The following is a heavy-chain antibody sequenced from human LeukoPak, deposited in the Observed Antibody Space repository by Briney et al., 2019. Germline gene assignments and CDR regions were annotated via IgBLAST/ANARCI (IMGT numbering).Heavy chain of an antibody. CDR2: IYYSGST. CDR1: GGSISNYY. Sequence: SETLSLTCTVSGGSISNYYWSWIRQPPGKGLEWIGSIYYSGSTYYNPSLKSRVTISVDTSKNQFSLKLSSVTAADTAVYYCARGYRGDFGVVIKFDPWGQGTLVTVSS. D-gene: IGHD3-3*01. V-gene: IGHV4-39*07. CDR3: ARGYRGDFGVVIKFDP. J-gene: IGHJ5*02.